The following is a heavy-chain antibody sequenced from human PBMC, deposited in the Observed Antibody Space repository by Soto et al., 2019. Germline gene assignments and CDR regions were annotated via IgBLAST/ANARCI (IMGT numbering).Heavy chain of an antibody. D-gene: IGHD1-26*01. J-gene: IGHJ6*02. V-gene: IGHV1-18*01. CDR2: ISAHNGNT. Sequence: GASVKVSCKASGYTFTSYGISWVRQAPGQGLEWMGWISAHNGNTNYAQKLQGRVTMTTDTSTSTAYMELRSLRSDDTAVYYCARRGGSYYYYYGMDVWGQGTTVTVSS. CDR1: GYTFTSYG. CDR3: ARRGGSYYYYYGMDV.